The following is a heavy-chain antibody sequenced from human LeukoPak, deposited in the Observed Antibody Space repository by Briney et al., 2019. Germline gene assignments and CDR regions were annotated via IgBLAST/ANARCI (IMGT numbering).Heavy chain of an antibody. Sequence: GGSLRLSCAASGFTFSNAWMSWVRQAPGKGLEWVSAISGSGGSTYYADSVKGRFTISRDNSKNTLYLQMNSLRAEDTAVYYCAKDYYDILTGWVPLDWFDPWGQGTLVTVSS. CDR2: ISGSGGST. J-gene: IGHJ5*02. V-gene: IGHV3-23*01. D-gene: IGHD3-9*01. CDR3: AKDYYDILTGWVPLDWFDP. CDR1: GFTFSNAW.